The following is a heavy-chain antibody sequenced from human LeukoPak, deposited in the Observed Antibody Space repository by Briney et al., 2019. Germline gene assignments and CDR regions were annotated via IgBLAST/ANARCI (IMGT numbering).Heavy chain of an antibody. V-gene: IGHV3-74*01. J-gene: IGHJ4*02. Sequence: GGSLRLSCAASGFTFSAFWMHWVRQAPGKGLVCVSRINSDGSSTTYADSVKGRFTISRDNAKNTLYLQMNSLRAEDTAVYYCARGLVHDTSGYYSDYWGQGTLLTVSS. D-gene: IGHD3-22*01. CDR3: ARGLVHDTSGYYSDY. CDR1: GFTFSAFW. CDR2: INSDGSST.